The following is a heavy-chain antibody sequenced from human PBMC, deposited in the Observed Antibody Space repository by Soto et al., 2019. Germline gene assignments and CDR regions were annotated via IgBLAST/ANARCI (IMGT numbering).Heavy chain of an antibody. V-gene: IGHV3-33*01. D-gene: IGHD1-20*01. CDR2: IWYDGSNK. J-gene: IGHJ4*02. CDR3: ARDSLYNWNDGGFVY. Sequence: QVQLVESGGGVVQPGRSLRLSCAASGFTFSSYGMHWVRQAPGKGLEWVAVIWYDGSNKYYADSVKGRFTISRDNSKNTLYLQMNSLRAEDTAVYYCARDSLYNWNDGGFVYWGQGTLVTVSS. CDR1: GFTFSSYG.